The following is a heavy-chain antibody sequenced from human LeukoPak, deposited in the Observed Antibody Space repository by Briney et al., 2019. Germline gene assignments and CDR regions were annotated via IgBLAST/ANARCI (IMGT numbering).Heavy chain of an antibody. Sequence: GGSLRLSCAASGFTFSSYAMSWVRQAPGKGLEWVSAISASGGCTYYADSVKGRFTISRDNSKNTLYLQMNSLRAEDTAVYYCAKSSRREYYYDSSGYYYLYFDYWGQGTLVPVSS. CDR2: ISASGGCT. CDR1: GFTFSSYA. V-gene: IGHV3-23*01. CDR3: AKSSRREYYYDSSGYYYLYFDY. D-gene: IGHD3-22*01. J-gene: IGHJ4*02.